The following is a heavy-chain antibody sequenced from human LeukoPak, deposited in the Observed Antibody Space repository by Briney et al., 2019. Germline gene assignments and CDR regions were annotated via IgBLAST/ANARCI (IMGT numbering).Heavy chain of an antibody. Sequence: PSETLSLTCTVSGGSISSYYCSWIRQPPGKGLEWIGYIYYSGSTNYNPSLKSRVTISVDTSKNQFSLKLSSVTAADTAVYYCARGKAEYYDFWSGTIFDYWGQGTLVTVSS. CDR2: IYYSGST. CDR1: GGSISSYY. V-gene: IGHV4-59*01. J-gene: IGHJ4*02. D-gene: IGHD3-3*01. CDR3: ARGKAEYYDFWSGTIFDY.